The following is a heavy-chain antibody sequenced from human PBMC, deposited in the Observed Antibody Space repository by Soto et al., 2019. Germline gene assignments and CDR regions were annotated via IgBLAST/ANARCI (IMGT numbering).Heavy chain of an antibody. CDR1: GGTFSSYT. CDR2: IIPILGIA. D-gene: IGHD3-22*01. Sequence: QVQLVQSGAEVKKPGSSVNVSCKTSGGTFSSYTINWVRQAPGQGLEWVGRIIPILGIANYAQKFQGRVTISXXKXTXXCYMELNSLRSEDTAVYHCARSGRSGYYPANWFDPWGQGTLVTVSS. V-gene: IGHV1-69*02. CDR3: ARSGRSGYYPANWFDP. J-gene: IGHJ5*02.